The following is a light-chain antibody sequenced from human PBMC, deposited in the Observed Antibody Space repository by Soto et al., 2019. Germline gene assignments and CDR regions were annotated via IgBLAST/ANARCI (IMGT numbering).Light chain of an antibody. CDR2: GAS. J-gene: IGKJ3*01. V-gene: IGKV1-9*01. CDR1: QDISRY. CDR3: QQLQRTPFT. Sequence: QLTQSPSSLSASVGDRVTITCRASQDISRYLAWYQQRAGKAPKLLIYGASTLQSRVPSRFSGSGSGTEFTLTISSLQPEDFATYHCQQLQRTPFTFGPGTTVDV.